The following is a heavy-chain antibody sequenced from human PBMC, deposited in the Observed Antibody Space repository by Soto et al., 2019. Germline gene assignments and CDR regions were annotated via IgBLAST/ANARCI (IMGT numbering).Heavy chain of an antibody. CDR1: VGSISRYY. Sequence: ETLSLTCAVSVGSISRYYWSWIRQPAGKGLEWIGRISASGSTNYNPSLKSRVVMSVDTSKSQFSLELNSVTAADTAVYYCARVGDTSGYYYNFDYWGQGTLVTVSS. D-gene: IGHD3-22*01. J-gene: IGHJ4*02. V-gene: IGHV4-4*07. CDR2: ISASGST. CDR3: ARVGDTSGYYYNFDY.